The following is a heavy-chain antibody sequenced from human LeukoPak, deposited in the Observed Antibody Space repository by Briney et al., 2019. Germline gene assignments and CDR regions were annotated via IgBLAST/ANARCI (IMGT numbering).Heavy chain of an antibody. CDR1: GYTFTSYG. J-gene: IGHJ4*02. Sequence: ASVKVSCKASGYTFTSYGISWVRQAPGQGLEWMGWISGYTGNTNYAHKLQGRVTMTTDTSTSTAYMEPRSLRSDDTAVYYCARRTIFGVVTFDYWGQGTLVTVPS. D-gene: IGHD3-3*01. CDR3: ARRTIFGVVTFDY. CDR2: ISGYTGNT. V-gene: IGHV1-18*01.